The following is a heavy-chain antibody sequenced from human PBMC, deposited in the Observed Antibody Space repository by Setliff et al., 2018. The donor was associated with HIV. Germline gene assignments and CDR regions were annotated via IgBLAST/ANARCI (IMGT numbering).Heavy chain of an antibody. Sequence: GSLRLSCAASGFRFSVYSMHWVRQAPGKGLEWLSYITGSSTTYYAKSVKGRFTISRDNARNSLYLQMNSLRAEDMALYYCAKGRYSSSWYYFDYWGQGTLVTVSS. CDR2: ITGSSTT. CDR3: AKGRYSSSWYYFDY. D-gene: IGHD6-13*01. J-gene: IGHJ4*02. V-gene: IGHV3-48*01. CDR1: GFRFSVYS.